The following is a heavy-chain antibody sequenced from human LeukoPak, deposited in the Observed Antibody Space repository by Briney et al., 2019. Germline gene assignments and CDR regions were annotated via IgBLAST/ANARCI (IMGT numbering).Heavy chain of an antibody. CDR3: TREGTHYDFWSASYYYYMDV. CDR2: IRSKAYGGTT. J-gene: IGHJ6*03. CDR1: GFTFGDYA. D-gene: IGHD3-3*01. Sequence: GGSLRLSCTASGFTFGDYAMSWVRQAPGKGLEWVGFIRSKAYGGTTEYAASVKGRFTISRDDSKSIAYLQMNSLKTEDTAVYYCTREGTHYDFWSASYYYYMDVWGKGTTVTVSS. V-gene: IGHV3-49*04.